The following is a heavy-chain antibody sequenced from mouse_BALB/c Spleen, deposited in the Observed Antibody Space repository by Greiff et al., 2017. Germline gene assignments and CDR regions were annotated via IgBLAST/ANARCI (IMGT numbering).Heavy chain of an antibody. D-gene: IGHD2-1*01. J-gene: IGHJ4*01. CDR1: GFAFSSYD. V-gene: IGHV5-12-1*01. CDR2: ISSGGGST. Sequence: EVQLVESGGGLVKPGGSLKLSCAASGFAFSSYDMSWVRQTPEKRLEWVAYISSGGGSTYYPDTVKGRFTISRDNAKNTLYLQMSSLKSEDTAMYYCARQRENGNYVRAMDYWGQGTSVTVSS. CDR3: ARQRENGNYVRAMDY.